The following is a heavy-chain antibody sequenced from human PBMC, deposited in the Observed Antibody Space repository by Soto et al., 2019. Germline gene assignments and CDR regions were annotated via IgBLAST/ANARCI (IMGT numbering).Heavy chain of an antibody. J-gene: IGHJ6*02. Sequence: GESLKISCAASGFTFSNAWMSWVRQAPGKGLEWVGRIKSKTDGGTTDYAAPVKGRFTISRDDSKNTLYLQMNSLKTEDTAVYYCTTRGDGRYYYGMDVWGQGTTVTVSS. CDR3: TTRGDGRYYYGMDV. V-gene: IGHV3-15*01. CDR2: IKSKTDGGTT. D-gene: IGHD2-15*01. CDR1: GFTFSNAW.